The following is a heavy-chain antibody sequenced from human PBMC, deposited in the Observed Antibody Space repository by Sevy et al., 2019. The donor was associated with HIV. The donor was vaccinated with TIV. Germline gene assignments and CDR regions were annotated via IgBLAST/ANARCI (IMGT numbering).Heavy chain of an antibody. J-gene: IGHJ4*02. D-gene: IGHD2-21*01. CDR2: ISGSGGST. V-gene: IGHV3-23*01. CDR3: AKDDYYFDY. Sequence: GESLKISCAASGFTFSSYAMSWVRQAPGKGLEWVSAISGSGGSTYYADSVKGRFTISRDNSKNTLYLQMNSLRAEDTAVYYCAKDDYYFDYWGQGTLVTVSS. CDR1: GFTFSSYA.